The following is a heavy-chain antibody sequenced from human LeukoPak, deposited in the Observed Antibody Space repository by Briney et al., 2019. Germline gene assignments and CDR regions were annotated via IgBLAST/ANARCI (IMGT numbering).Heavy chain of an antibody. D-gene: IGHD3-22*01. CDR2: IGTIGSPI. CDR1: GSTFRSFE. Sequence: PGGSLRLSCAASGSTFRSFEMNWVRQAPGKGLEWLSYIGTIGSPIYYADSVKGRFTISRDNARNSLCLQMNSLRVEDTAVYYCASSYDSSGRDYWGQGTLVTVSS. J-gene: IGHJ4*02. V-gene: IGHV3-48*03. CDR3: ASSYDSSGRDY.